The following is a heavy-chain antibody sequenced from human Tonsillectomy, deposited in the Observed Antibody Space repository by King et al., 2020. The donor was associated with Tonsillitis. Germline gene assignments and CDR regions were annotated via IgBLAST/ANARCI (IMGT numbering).Heavy chain of an antibody. CDR2: IKSKTDGGTT. CDR3: TPEGYFDWLNIPRGIP. J-gene: IGHJ5*02. Sequence: VQLVESGGGLVKPGGSLRLSCAASGFTFSNAWMSWVRQAPGKGLEWVGRIKSKTDGGTTDYAAPVKGRFTISRDDSKNTLYLQMNSLKTEDTAVYYCTPEGYFDWLNIPRGIPWGQGTLVTVSS. D-gene: IGHD3-9*01. V-gene: IGHV3-15*01. CDR1: GFTFSNAW.